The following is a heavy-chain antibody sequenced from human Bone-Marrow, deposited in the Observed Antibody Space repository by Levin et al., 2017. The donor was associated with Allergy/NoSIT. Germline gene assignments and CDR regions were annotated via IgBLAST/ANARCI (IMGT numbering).Heavy chain of an antibody. Sequence: GESLKISCQTSGYIFSDYWIAWVRQMPGKGLEWMGVIYPGDSDTRDSPSFRGRVSISVDMSTSTAYLQWISLKTSDTAIYYCARQGADGIGSFPPSHHFDSWGQGTLVTVTS. CDR1: GYIFSDYW. D-gene: IGHD3-22*01. CDR3: ARQGADGIGSFPPSHHFDS. V-gene: IGHV5-51*01. CDR2: IYPGDSDT. J-gene: IGHJ4*02.